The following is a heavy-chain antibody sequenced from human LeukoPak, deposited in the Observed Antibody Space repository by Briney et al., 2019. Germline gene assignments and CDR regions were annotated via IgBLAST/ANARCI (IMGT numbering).Heavy chain of an antibody. J-gene: IGHJ4*01. CDR1: GGSFSGYY. CDR3: ARGDARGYSYGHFHFDH. D-gene: IGHD5-18*01. V-gene: IGHV4-34*01. CDR2: INHSGST. Sequence: SETLSLTCAVYGGSFSGYYWSWIRQPPGKGLEWIGEINHSGSTNYNPSLKSRVTISVDTSKNQFSLKLSSVTAADTAVYYCARGDARGYSYGHFHFDHWGHGTLVTVSS.